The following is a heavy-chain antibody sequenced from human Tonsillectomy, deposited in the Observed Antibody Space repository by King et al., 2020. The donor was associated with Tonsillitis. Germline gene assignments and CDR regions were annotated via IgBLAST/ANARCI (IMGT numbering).Heavy chain of an antibody. D-gene: IGHD1-26*01. J-gene: IGHJ4*02. CDR3: ATVAGSGTYLPIHY. CDR2: INPNSGGT. Sequence: QLVQSGAEVKKPGASVKVSCKASGYTFIGFYMHWMRQAPGQGLEWMGWINPNSGGTNLAQRFQGRVTMTRDTSITTAYMDLSGLTSDDTAVYYCATVAGSGTYLPIHYWGQGPLVTVSA. CDR1: GYTFIGFY. V-gene: IGHV1-2*02.